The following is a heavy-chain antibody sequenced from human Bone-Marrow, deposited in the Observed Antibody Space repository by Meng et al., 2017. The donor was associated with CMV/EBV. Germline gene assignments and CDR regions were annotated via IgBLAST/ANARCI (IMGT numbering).Heavy chain of an antibody. J-gene: IGHJ4*02. V-gene: IGHV4-34*01. D-gene: IGHD2-15*01. Sequence: GSFSGYYWTWIRQPPAKGLEWIGEINHTGSANSNPSLKSRVTISVDRSKNQFSLKVTSVTAADTAVYYCARAYCMTNSCYTYYFDSWGQGTLVTVSS. CDR1: GSFSGYY. CDR3: ARAYCMTNSCYTYYFDS. CDR2: INHTGSA.